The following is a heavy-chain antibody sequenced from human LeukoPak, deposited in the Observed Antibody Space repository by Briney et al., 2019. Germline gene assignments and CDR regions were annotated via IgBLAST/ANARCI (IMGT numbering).Heavy chain of an antibody. CDR2: INHSGST. Sequence: SETLSLTCAVYGGSFSGYYWSWIRQPPGKGLEWIGEINHSGSTNYNPSLKSRVTISVDTSKNQFSLKLSSETAADTAVYYCARVVVVPSYYGMDVWGQGTTVTVSS. CDR3: ARVVVVPSYYGMDV. J-gene: IGHJ6*02. D-gene: IGHD2-2*01. V-gene: IGHV4-34*01. CDR1: GGSFSGYY.